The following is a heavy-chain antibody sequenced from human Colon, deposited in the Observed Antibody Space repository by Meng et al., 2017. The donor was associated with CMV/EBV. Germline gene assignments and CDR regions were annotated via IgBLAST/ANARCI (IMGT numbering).Heavy chain of an antibody. CDR2: LIPMTDSA. Sequence: KASGGTFSNFALNWVRQARGQGLEWMGGLIPMTDSAAYAEKLQGRVTITADKSTTTVFMELSSLTSEDTAVYYCAKRDGATPWYFDLWGQGTLVTVSS. CDR3: AKRDGATPWYFDL. D-gene: IGHD3-10*01. J-gene: IGHJ2*01. CDR1: GGTFSNFA. V-gene: IGHV1-69*06.